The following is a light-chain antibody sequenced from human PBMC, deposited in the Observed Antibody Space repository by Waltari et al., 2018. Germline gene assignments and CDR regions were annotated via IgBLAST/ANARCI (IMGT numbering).Light chain of an antibody. J-gene: IGKJ2*01. CDR1: QSVSSN. CDR2: DAS. V-gene: IGKV3-15*01. Sequence: EIVMTQSPATLSVPPGERATLSCSASQSVSSNLAWDQQKPGQAPRLLIYDASTRATGMPARFSGSGSGTEFTLTISSLQSEDFAVYYCQQYNNWPPYTFGQGTKLEIK. CDR3: QQYNNWPPYT.